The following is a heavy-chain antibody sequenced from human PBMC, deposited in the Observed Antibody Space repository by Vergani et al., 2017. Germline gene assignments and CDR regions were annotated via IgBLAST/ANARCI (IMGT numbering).Heavy chain of an antibody. CDR1: GYIFTDHY. Sequence: EVQLVQSGAEVKKPGATMKISCKVSGYIFTDHYMHWVKQAPGKGLEWMGLVDPEDGETIYAEKFKGRVTIAADTSTDTAHLELSSLRSEDTAVYYCATPQTVTTGGMEVWGQETTVIVSS. J-gene: IGHJ6*02. V-gene: IGHV1-69-2*01. CDR2: VDPEDGET. CDR3: ATPQTVTTGGMEV. D-gene: IGHD4-17*01.